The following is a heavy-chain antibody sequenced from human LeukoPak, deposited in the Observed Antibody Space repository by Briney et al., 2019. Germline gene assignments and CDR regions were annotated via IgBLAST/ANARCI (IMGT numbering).Heavy chain of an antibody. J-gene: IGHJ4*02. CDR3: AKDVMGTTPPLDY. D-gene: IGHD1-14*01. CDR1: GFTFSSYW. CDR2: INSDGSST. Sequence: GGSLRLSCAASGFTFSSYWMHWVRQVPGKGLVWVSRINSDGSSTSYADSVKGRFTISRDNAKNTLYLQMNSLRAEDTAVYYCAKDVMGTTPPLDYWGQGTLVTVSS. V-gene: IGHV3-74*01.